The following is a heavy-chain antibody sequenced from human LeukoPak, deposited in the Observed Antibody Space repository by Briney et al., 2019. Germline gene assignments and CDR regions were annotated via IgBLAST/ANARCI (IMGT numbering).Heavy chain of an antibody. Sequence: GGSLRLSCAASGFTFSSYGMHWVRQAPGKGLEWVAVIWYDGSNKYYADSVKGRFTISRDNSKNTLYLQMNSLRAEDTAVYYCARERVYGSGVPFDYWGQGTLVTVSS. D-gene: IGHD3-10*01. V-gene: IGHV3-33*01. J-gene: IGHJ4*02. CDR2: IWYDGSNK. CDR1: GFTFSSYG. CDR3: ARERVYGSGVPFDY.